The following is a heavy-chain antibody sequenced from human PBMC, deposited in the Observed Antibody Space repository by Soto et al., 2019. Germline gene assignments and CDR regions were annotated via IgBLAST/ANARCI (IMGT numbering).Heavy chain of an antibody. CDR1: GYIFTSYW. Sequence: GXSLKMSCKGSGYIFTSYWIGWVRQMPGKGLEWMGVIYPGDSDTRYSPSFQGQVTISADKSISTAYLQWSSLKSSDTAMYYCARQWSFDSWGQGTLVTVSS. CDR3: ARQWSFDS. D-gene: IGHD2-8*01. J-gene: IGHJ4*02. CDR2: IYPGDSDT. V-gene: IGHV5-51*01.